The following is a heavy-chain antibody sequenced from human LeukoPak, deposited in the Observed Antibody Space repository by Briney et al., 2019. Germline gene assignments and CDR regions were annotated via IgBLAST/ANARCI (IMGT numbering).Heavy chain of an antibody. V-gene: IGHV1-18*01. D-gene: IGHD6-6*01. CDR2: ISAYNGNT. J-gene: IGHJ3*02. CDR3: AKDYSSSRALRAFDI. CDR1: GYTFTSYG. Sequence: PLASVKVSCKASGYTFTSYGISWVRQAPGQGLEWMGWISAYNGNTNYAQKLQGRVTMTTDTSTSTAYMELRSLRSDDTAVYYCAKDYSSSRALRAFDIWGQGTMVTVSS.